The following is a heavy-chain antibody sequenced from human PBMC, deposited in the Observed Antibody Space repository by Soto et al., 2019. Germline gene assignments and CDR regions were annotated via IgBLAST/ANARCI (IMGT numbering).Heavy chain of an antibody. J-gene: IGHJ6*02. CDR1: GDTFRRYS. Sequence: ASAKVSCKASGDTFRRYSITWVRQAPGQGVEWMGRINPIVEIARYAQKFQGRVTITVDKATTTAHMELTSLRSEDTAVYYCARDRRTNYDYYGMDVWGQGTTVTVSS. CDR2: INPIVEIA. CDR3: ARDRRTNYDYYGMDV. V-gene: IGHV1-69*04.